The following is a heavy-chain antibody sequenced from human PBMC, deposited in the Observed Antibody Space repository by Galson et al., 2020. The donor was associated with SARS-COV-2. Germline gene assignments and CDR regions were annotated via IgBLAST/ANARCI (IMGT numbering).Heavy chain of an antibody. V-gene: IGHV3-33*01. CDR2: IWYDGSNK. D-gene: IGHD3-10*01. J-gene: IGHJ4*02. Sequence: GGSLRLSCAASGFTFSSYGMHWVRQAPGKGLEWVAVIWYDGSNKYYADSVKGRFTISRDNSKNTLYLQMNSLRAEDTAVYYCARVGGSGSSNWGDYFDYWGQGTLVTVSS. CDR1: GFTFSSYG. CDR3: ARVGGSGSSNWGDYFDY.